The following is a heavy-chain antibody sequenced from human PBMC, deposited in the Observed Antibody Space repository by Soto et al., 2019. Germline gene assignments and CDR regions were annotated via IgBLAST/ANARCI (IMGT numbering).Heavy chain of an antibody. CDR3: ANPNSVFWGGAYGRAV. CDR2: MNPNSGNT. CDR1: GYTFTSYD. D-gene: IGHD3-3*01. Sequence: QVQLVQSGAEVKKPGASVKVSCKASGYTFTSYDINWVRQATGQGLEWMGWMNPNSGNTGYAQKFQGRVTMTRNTSITTAYRGVSGLRCEDRAVYSCANPNSVFWGGAYGRAVGGKGPTAPVPS. J-gene: IGHJ6*04. V-gene: IGHV1-8*01.